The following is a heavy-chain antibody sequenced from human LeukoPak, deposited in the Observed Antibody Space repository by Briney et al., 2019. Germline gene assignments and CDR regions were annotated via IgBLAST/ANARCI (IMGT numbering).Heavy chain of an antibody. V-gene: IGHV3-7*01. D-gene: IGHD5-12*01. CDR1: GFTFSSYW. Sequence: GGSLRLSCAASGFTFSSYWMSWVRQAPGKGLEWVANIKQDGGETFYVDSVKGRFTISRDNAKNSLYLQMNSLRAEDTAVYYCTREDHSSYNYWGQGTLVTVSS. J-gene: IGHJ4*02. CDR3: TREDHSSYNY. CDR2: IKQDGGET.